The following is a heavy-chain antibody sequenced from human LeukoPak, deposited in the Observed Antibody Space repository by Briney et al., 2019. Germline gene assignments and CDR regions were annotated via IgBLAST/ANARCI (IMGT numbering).Heavy chain of an antibody. CDR2: LDPEAGEA. V-gene: IGHV1-24*01. J-gene: IGHJ3*02. CDR3: ATRNFGDYGAFDI. D-gene: IGHD4-17*01. CDR1: RYTPIDLA. Sequence: ASLKVSSKVPRYTPIDLAMPWVRHAPGKGLEWMGGLDPEAGEAIYAQPPQGRVTMTEDTSSDTAYMVLSSLRSEDTAVYYCATRNFGDYGAFDIWGQGTMVTVSS.